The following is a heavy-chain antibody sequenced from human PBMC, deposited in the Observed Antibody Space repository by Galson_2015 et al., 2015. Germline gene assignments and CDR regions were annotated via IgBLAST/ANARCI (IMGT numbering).Heavy chain of an antibody. CDR2: INSDGSST. CDR1: GFTFSNYW. D-gene: IGHD2/OR15-2a*01. J-gene: IGHJ5*02. CDR3: ARPRFLERNWFDP. Sequence: SLRLSCAASGFTFSNYWMHWVRQAPGKGLVWVSRINSDGSSTSCADSVKGRFTISRDNAKNTLYLQMNSLRAEDTAVYYCARPRFLERNWFDPWGQGTLVTVSS. V-gene: IGHV3-74*01.